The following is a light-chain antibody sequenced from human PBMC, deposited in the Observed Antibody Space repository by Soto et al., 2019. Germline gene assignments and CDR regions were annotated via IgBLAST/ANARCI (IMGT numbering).Light chain of an antibody. CDR3: ASYTWTTSMV. V-gene: IGLV2-14*01. CDR2: DVN. J-gene: IGLJ2*01. Sequence: QSALTQPASVSGSPGQSITISCTGTISDIGGYNFISWYQHHPGKAPKLVIYDVNNRPSGISYRFSGSKSGNTASLTISGLKAEYDSAYYCASYTWTTSMVFGCGTKLTVL. CDR1: ISDIGGYNF.